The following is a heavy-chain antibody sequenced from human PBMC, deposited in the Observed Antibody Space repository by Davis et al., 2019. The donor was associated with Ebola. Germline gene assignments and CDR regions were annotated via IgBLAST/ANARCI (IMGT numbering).Heavy chain of an antibody. J-gene: IGHJ6*02. V-gene: IGHV1-18*01. Sequence: AASVKVSCKASGYTFTSYGISWVRQAPGQGLEWMGWISAYNGNTNYAQKLQGRVTMTTDISTSTAYMELRSLRSDDTAVYYCAGGRSSWYLDYYGMDVWGQGTTVTVSS. D-gene: IGHD6-13*01. CDR3: AGGRSSWYLDYYGMDV. CDR1: GYTFTSYG. CDR2: ISAYNGNT.